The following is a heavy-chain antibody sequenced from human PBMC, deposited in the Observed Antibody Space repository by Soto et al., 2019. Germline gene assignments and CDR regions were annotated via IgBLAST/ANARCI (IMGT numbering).Heavy chain of an antibody. Sequence: QVQLVESGGGVVQPGRSLRLSCAASGFTFSSYGMHWVRQAPGKGLEWVAVIWYDGSNKYYADSVKGRFTISRDNSKNPLYLQMNSLRAEDTAVYYCAREVELGENRPYNWFDPWGQGTLVTVSS. CDR3: AREVELGENRPYNWFDP. D-gene: IGHD3-16*01. J-gene: IGHJ5*02. CDR1: GFTFSSYG. V-gene: IGHV3-33*01. CDR2: IWYDGSNK.